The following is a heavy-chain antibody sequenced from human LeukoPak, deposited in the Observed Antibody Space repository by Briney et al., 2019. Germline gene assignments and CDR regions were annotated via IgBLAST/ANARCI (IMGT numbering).Heavy chain of an antibody. Sequence: ASVKVSCKASGDTFTGYFMHWVRQAPGQGLEWMGWINPNSGGTNYAQKFQGRVTMTTERSISTAYMELSSLRSDDTAVYYCASSPNQFSSGWPAWGQGTLVTVSS. J-gene: IGHJ5*02. V-gene: IGHV1-2*02. CDR2: INPNSGGT. CDR1: GDTFTGYF. CDR3: ASSPNQFSSGWPA. D-gene: IGHD6-19*01.